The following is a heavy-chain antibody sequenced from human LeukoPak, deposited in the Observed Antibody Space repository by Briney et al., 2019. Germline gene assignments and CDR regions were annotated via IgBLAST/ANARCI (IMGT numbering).Heavy chain of an antibody. CDR3: ARGDYSNHFDY. D-gene: IGHD4-11*01. J-gene: IGHJ4*02. V-gene: IGHV3-30-3*01. CDR2: MSYDGSNK. CDR1: GFTFSSYA. Sequence: GGSLRLSCAASGFTFSSYAMHWVRQAPGKGLEWVAVMSYDGSNKYYADSVKGRFTISRDNSKNTLYLQMNSLRAEDTAVYYCARGDYSNHFDYWGQETRVSVSS.